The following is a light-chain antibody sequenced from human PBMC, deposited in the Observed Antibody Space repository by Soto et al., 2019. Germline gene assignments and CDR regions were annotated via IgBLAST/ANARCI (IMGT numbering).Light chain of an antibody. V-gene: IGKV2-28*01. CDR1: QSLLHSNGYNY. CDR3: MQTLQTPLT. CDR2: LGS. Sequence: DIVMTQSPLFLPVTPGEPASISCRSSQSLLHSNGYNYLDWYLQKPGQPPQLLIFLGSHRASGVPDRFSGSGSGTDFTLKISRVEAEDVGVYYCMQTLQTPLTFGGGTKAEN. J-gene: IGKJ4*01.